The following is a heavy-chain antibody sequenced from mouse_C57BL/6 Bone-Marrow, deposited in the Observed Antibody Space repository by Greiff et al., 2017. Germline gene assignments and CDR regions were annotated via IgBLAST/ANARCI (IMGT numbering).Heavy chain of an antibody. CDR1: GFTFSSYA. CDR2: ISDGGSYT. V-gene: IGHV5-4*01. CDR3: ARDSADGYNY. Sequence: EVQLQESGGGLVKPGGSLKLSCAASGFTFSSYAMSWVRQTPEKRLEWVATISDGGSYTYSPDNVKGRFTISRDNAKNNLYLQLSHLKSEDTAMYYCARDSADGYNYWGQGTTLTVSS. D-gene: IGHD2-3*01. J-gene: IGHJ2*01.